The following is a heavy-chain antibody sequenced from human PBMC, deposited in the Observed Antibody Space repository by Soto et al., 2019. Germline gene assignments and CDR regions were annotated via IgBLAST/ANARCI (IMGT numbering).Heavy chain of an antibody. CDR1: GFTFSSYW. V-gene: IGHV3-74*01. CDR2: INSDGSST. J-gene: IGHJ6*02. CDR3: ARRTPGKYYYYYGMDV. D-gene: IGHD1-1*01. Sequence: GGSLRLSCAASGFTFSSYWMHWVRQAPGKGLVWVSRINSDGSSTSYADSVKGRFTISRDNAKNTLYLQMNSLRAEDTAVYYCARRTPGKYYYYYGMDVWGQGTTVTVSS.